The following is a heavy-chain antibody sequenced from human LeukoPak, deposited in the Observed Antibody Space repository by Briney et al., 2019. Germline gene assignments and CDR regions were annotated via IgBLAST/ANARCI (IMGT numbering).Heavy chain of an antibody. D-gene: IGHD2-2*03. J-gene: IGHJ4*02. V-gene: IGHV4-59*01. CDR1: GGSITSYY. Sequence: SETLSLTCTVSGGSITSYYWNWIRQPPGKGLEWIGNIYYSGGINYSPSLRGRVTMSVDTSKNQFSLRLSSVTAADTAVYYCARGGLSSWISFDSWGQGTLVTVSS. CDR2: IYYSGGI. CDR3: ARGGLSSWISFDS.